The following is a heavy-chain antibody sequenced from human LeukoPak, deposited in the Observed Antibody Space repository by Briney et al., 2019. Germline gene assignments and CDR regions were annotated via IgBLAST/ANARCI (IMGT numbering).Heavy chain of an antibody. CDR3: ARGLRGHSPVDY. J-gene: IGHJ4*02. CDR1: GGSFSDYY. CDR2: INHSGST. D-gene: IGHD5-18*01. V-gene: IGHV4-34*01. Sequence: SETLSLTCAVYGGSFSDYYWSWIRQPPGKGLEWLGEINHSGSTNYNPSLKSRVTISVDTSKNQFSLKLSSVTAADTAVYYCARGLRGHSPVDYWGQGTLVTVSS.